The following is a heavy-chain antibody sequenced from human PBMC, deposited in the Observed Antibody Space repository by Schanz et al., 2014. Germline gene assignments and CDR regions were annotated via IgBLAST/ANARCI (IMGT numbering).Heavy chain of an antibody. J-gene: IGHJ6*02. CDR1: GYTFSFTSYN. CDR3: ATLDYADSVS. Sequence: QVQVEQSGPEVKKPGASVTVSCQASGYTFSFTSYNVHWVRQAPGQGLEWMGYINSSGGGTSYAQKFQDRLTMTRDASTSTVYMELSSLRSEDTAVYYCATLDYADSVSWGQGTTVIVSS. CDR2: INSSGGGT. V-gene: IGHV1-46*01. D-gene: IGHD4-17*01.